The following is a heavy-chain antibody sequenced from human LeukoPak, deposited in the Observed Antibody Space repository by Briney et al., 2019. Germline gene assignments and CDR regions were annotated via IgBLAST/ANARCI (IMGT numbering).Heavy chain of an antibody. D-gene: IGHD1-26*01. Sequence: GGSLRLSCVASGFTFSNFVMSWVRQAPGKGLEWVSVISGSGYSTYYADSVKGRFTISRDNSKNTLYLQMNSLRAEDTALYFCAQWSRYFDYWGQGTLVTVSS. CDR3: AQWSRYFDY. CDR2: ISGSGYST. J-gene: IGHJ4*02. CDR1: GFTFSNFV. V-gene: IGHV3-23*01.